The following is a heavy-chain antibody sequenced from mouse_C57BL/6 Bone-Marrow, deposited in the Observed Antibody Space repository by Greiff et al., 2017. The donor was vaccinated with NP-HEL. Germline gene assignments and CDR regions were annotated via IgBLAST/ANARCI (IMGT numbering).Heavy chain of an antibody. J-gene: IGHJ2*01. CDR2: ISYDGSN. Sequence: EVKLQESGPGLVKPSQSLSLTCSVTGYSITSGYYWNWIRQFPGNKLEWMGYISYDGSNNYNPSLKNRISITRDTSKNQFFLKLNSVTTEDTATYYCARAHYYGSSPHFDYWGQGTTLTVSS. CDR3: ARAHYYGSSPHFDY. V-gene: IGHV3-6*01. D-gene: IGHD1-1*01. CDR1: GYSITSGYY.